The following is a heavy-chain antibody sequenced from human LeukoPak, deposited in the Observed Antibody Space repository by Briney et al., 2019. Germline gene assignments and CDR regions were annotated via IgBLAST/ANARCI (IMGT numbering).Heavy chain of an antibody. D-gene: IGHD4-17*01. J-gene: IGHJ4*02. Sequence: PSETLSLTCTVSGGSVSSYYWSWIRQPPGKGLEWIGYMYYSGSTNYNPSLKSRVTISVDTSKNQFSLKLSSVTAADTAVYYCARGALRFDYWGQGTLVTVSS. V-gene: IGHV4-59*02. CDR3: ARGALRFDY. CDR2: MYYSGST. CDR1: GGSVSSYY.